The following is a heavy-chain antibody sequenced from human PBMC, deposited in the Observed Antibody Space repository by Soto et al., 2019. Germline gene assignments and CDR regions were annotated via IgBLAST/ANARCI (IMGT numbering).Heavy chain of an antibody. Sequence: SETLPLTCTVSGGSISSSNYYWGWIRQPPGKGLEWIGSIYYSGSTYYNPSLKSRVTISVDTSKNQFSLKLSSVTAADTAVYYCATQEVGGSYVYTFDPWGQGTLVTVSS. CDR1: GGSISSSNYY. D-gene: IGHD1-26*01. J-gene: IGHJ5*02. CDR3: ATQEVGGSYVYTFDP. CDR2: IYYSGST. V-gene: IGHV4-39*01.